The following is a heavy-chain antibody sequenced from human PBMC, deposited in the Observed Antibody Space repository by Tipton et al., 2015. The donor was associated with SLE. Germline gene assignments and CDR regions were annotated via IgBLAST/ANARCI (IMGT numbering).Heavy chain of an antibody. CDR2: IKGDGSEK. V-gene: IGHV3-7*01. J-gene: IGHJ4*02. D-gene: IGHD4/OR15-4a*01. CDR1: GFIFSSTW. Sequence: SLRLSCAASGFIFSSTWMTWVRQAPGKGLEWGANIKGDGSEKHYVDSVKGRFTISRDTAENSVYLEMSSLKAEDTALYYCGANIPPHYPAFWGQGSLVTVSS. CDR3: GANIPPHYPAF.